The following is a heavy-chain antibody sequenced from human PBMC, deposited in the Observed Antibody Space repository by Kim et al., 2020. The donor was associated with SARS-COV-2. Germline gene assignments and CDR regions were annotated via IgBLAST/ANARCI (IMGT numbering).Heavy chain of an antibody. D-gene: IGHD1-26*01. Sequence: SQTLSLTCTVSGGSISSSSYYWGWIRQPPGKGLEWIGSIYYSGSTYYNPSLKSRVTISVDTSKNQFSLKLSSVTAADTAVYYCARHGRYHNWFDPWGQGTLVTVSS. V-gene: IGHV4-39*01. CDR1: GGSISSSSYY. CDR3: ARHGRYHNWFDP. J-gene: IGHJ5*02. CDR2: IYYSGST.